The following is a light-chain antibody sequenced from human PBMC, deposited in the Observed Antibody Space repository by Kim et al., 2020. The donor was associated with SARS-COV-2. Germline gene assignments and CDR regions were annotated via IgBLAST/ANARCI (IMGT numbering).Light chain of an antibody. J-gene: IGLJ1*01. CDR1: KLGDKY. V-gene: IGLV3-1*01. CDR2: QVN. Sequence: SYELTQPPSVSVSPGQTASITCSGYKLGDKYVSWYQQKPGQSPVVVIYQVNQRPSGIPERFSGSNSGNTATLTISGTQAMDEADYYCQAWDSSTDNYVFGAGTKVTVL. CDR3: QAWDSSTDNYV.